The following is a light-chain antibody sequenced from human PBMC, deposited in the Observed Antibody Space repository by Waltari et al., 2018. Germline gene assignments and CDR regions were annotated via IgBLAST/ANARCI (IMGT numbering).Light chain of an antibody. V-gene: IGLV1-47*01. CDR2: SNN. CDR1: SSNIGSNY. J-gene: IGLJ2*01. CDR3: AAWDDSLSGPV. Sequence: QSVLTQPPSASGTPGQRVTISCSGTSSNIGSNYVYWYQQLPGTAPKLLIYSNNQPASGVPYRCSGSKSGTSASLAISGLRSGDEADYYCAAWDDSLSGPVFGGGTKLTVL.